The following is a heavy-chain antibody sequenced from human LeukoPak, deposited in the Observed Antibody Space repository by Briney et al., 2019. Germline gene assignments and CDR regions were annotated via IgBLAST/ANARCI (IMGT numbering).Heavy chain of an antibody. CDR2: MNPNSGNT. CDR1: RYTFTSYD. V-gene: IGHV1-8*01. D-gene: IGHD3-3*01. Sequence: ASVKVSCKASRYTFTSYDINWVRQATGQGLEWMGWMNPNSGNTGYAQKFQGRVTMTRNTSISTAYMELSSLRSEDTAVYYCARGGTYYDFWSGYLYSSLRTPTKNWFDPWGQGTLVTVSS. J-gene: IGHJ5*02. CDR3: ARGGTYYDFWSGYLYSSLRTPTKNWFDP.